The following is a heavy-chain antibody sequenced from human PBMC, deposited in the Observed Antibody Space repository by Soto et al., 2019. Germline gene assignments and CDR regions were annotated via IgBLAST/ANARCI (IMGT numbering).Heavy chain of an antibody. D-gene: IGHD3-10*01. J-gene: IGHJ6*02. CDR3: ARCYGSGSSYYYYYGMDV. CDR2: IYHSGST. Sequence: LSLTCAVSGGSISSSNWWSWVRQPPGKGLEWIGEIYHSGSTNYNPSLKSRVTISVDKSKNQFSLKLSSVTAADTAVYYCARCYGSGSSYYYYYGMDVWGQGTTVTVSS. V-gene: IGHV4-4*02. CDR1: GGSISSSNW.